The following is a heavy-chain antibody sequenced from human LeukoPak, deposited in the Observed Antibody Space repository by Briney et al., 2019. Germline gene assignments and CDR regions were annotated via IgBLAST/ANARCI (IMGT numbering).Heavy chain of an antibody. CDR3: AKDTYYYGSGSPLWDY. Sequence: GKSLRLSCAASGFTFSSYAMSWVRQAPGKGLEWVSAISGSGGSTYYADSVKGRFTISRDNSKNTLYLQMNSLRAEDTAVYYCAKDTYYYGSGSPLWDYWGQGTLVTVSS. V-gene: IGHV3-23*01. D-gene: IGHD3-10*01. CDR1: GFTFSSYA. J-gene: IGHJ4*02. CDR2: ISGSGGST.